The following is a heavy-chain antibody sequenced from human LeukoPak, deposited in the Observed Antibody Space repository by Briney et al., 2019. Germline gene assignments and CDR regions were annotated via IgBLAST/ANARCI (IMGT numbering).Heavy chain of an antibody. CDR2: IIPIFGTA. Sequence: ASVKVSCKASGGTFSSYAISWVRQAPGQGLEWMGGIIPIFGTANYAQKFQGRVTITTDESTSTAYMELSSLRSEDTAVYYYARDLMGIGRYYFDYWGQGTLVTVSS. V-gene: IGHV1-69*05. CDR1: GGTFSSYA. D-gene: IGHD7-27*01. CDR3: ARDLMGIGRYYFDY. J-gene: IGHJ4*02.